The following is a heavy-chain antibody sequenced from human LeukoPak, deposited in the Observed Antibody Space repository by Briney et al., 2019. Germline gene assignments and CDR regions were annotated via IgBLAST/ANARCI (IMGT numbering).Heavy chain of an antibody. J-gene: IGHJ4*02. CDR3: AAAHSGILLDY. CDR2: IVVVSGNT. CDR1: GFTFTSSA. Sequence: VASVKVSCKASGFTFTSSAMQGVRQARGQRLEWIGWIVVVSGNTNYAQKFQERVTITRDMSTSTAYMELISLRSEDTAVYYCAAAHSGILLDYWGQGTLITVSS. D-gene: IGHD1-26*01. V-gene: IGHV1-58*02.